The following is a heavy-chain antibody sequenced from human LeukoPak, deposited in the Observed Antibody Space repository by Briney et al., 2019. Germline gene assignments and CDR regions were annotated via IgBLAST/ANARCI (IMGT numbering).Heavy chain of an antibody. V-gene: IGHV4-59*01. CDR2: IYYSGST. CDR3: ARGGNILTGYYTDLFDP. Sequence: PSETLSLTCTVSGGSISSYYWSWIRQPPGKGLGWIGYIYYSGSTNYNPSLKSRVTISVDTSKNQFSLKLSSVTAADTAVYYCARGGNILTGYYTDLFDPWGQGTLVTVSS. CDR1: GGSISSYY. D-gene: IGHD3-9*01. J-gene: IGHJ5*02.